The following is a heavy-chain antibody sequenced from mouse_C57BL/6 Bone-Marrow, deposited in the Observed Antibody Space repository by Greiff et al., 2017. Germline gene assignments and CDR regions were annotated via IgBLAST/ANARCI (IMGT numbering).Heavy chain of an antibody. Sequence: VQLQQSGAELARPGASVKLSCKASGYTFTSYGISWVKQRTGQGLEWIGEIYPRSGNNYYNEKFKGKATLTADKSSSTAYMELRSLTSEDSAVYFCARRNDYDCYAKDYWGQGASVTVSS. V-gene: IGHV1-81*01. CDR3: ARRNDYDCYAKDY. CDR2: IYPRSGNN. D-gene: IGHD2-4*01. J-gene: IGHJ4*01. CDR1: GYTFTSYG.